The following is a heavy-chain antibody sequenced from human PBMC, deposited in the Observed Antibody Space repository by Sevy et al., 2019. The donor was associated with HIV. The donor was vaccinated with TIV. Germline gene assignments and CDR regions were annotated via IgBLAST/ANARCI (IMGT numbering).Heavy chain of an antibody. CDR2: IYTSGST. CDR3: ARDTLFGYCSSTSCYTGWFDP. Sequence: SETLSLTCTVSGGSISSYYWSWIRQPAGKGLEWIGRIYTSGSTNYNPPLKSRVTMSVDTSKNQSSLKLSSVTAADTAVYYCARDTLFGYCSSTSCYTGWFDPWGQGTLVTVSS. D-gene: IGHD2-2*02. V-gene: IGHV4-4*07. J-gene: IGHJ5*02. CDR1: GGSISSYY.